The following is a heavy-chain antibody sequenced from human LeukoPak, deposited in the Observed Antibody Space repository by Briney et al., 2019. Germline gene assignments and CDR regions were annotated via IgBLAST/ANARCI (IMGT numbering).Heavy chain of an antibody. V-gene: IGHV4-39*01. CDR3: ATRTYRAHFDH. CDR2: LNFRGSL. CDR1: GGSITSGDYY. J-gene: IGHJ4*02. D-gene: IGHD4/OR15-4a*01. Sequence: TSETLSLTCTVSGGSITSGDYYWNWVRQPPGKGLEWIGNLNFRGSLFYHLSLRSRVTTSADPSQNQFSLRLMSVTAADTAVYYCATRTYRAHFDHWGQGTLVTVSS.